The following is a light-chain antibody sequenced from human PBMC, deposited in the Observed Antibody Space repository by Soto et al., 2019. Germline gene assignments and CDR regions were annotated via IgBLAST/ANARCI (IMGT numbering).Light chain of an antibody. CDR2: GPS. Sequence: ELVVTKSPGTLSLSPGERATLSGRASQSVSSSSLAWYQQNPGQDPRLHIYGPSSRATGIPDMFSGSGSGTDCTLTLRRLDPQDFAVYYCQKCGSTPRTFDQGTKVHIK. CDR3: QKCGSTPRT. J-gene: IGKJ1*01. CDR1: QSVSSSS. V-gene: IGKV3-20*01.